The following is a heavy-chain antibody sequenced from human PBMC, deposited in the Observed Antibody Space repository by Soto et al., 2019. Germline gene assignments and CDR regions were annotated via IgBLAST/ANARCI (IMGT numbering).Heavy chain of an antibody. D-gene: IGHD1-1*01. J-gene: IGHJ4*02. CDR2: ISYNSGSI. CDR3: KNGATFNTGAHX. Sequence: SLRVSFFASGCTFYEYAMHWVRQAPGKGLEWVSCISYNSGSIVYASSVKVRFSVSRDNENKYLYLQMDNLRPEDTAFYYCKNGATFNTGAHXWCQATLFTVSX. V-gene: IGHV3-9*01. CDR1: GCTFYEYA.